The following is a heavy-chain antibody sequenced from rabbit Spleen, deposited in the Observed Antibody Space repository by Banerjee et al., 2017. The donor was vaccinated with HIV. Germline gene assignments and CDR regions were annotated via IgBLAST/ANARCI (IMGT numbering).Heavy chain of an antibody. CDR3: ARHWDL. J-gene: IGHJ4*01. CDR2: INAVTGKA. V-gene: IGHV1S40*01. Sequence: QQLVESGGGLVKPGASLTLTCKASGFSFNEFSFNSGYDMCWVRQAPGKGLEWIACINAVTGKAVYASWAKGRFIMSRTSSTTVTLQMTSLTAADTATYFCARHWDLWGQGTLVTVS. CDR1: GFSFNEFSFNSGYD.